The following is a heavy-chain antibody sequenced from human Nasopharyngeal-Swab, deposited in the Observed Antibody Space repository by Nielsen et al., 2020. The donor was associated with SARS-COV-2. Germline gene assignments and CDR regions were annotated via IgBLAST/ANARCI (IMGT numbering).Heavy chain of an antibody. CDR2: IYPNGTI. V-gene: IGHV4-30-2*01. J-gene: IGHJ3*02. D-gene: IGHD2/OR15-2a*01. CDR3: ARGINNAFDI. CDR1: GDSSSSGSFC. Sequence: SETLSLTCAVSGDSSSSGSFCWNWIRQPPGKGLEWIGCIYPNGTIYDNLSLKSRVTISLARSKNQFSLKLSSVTAADTAIYYCARGINNAFDIWGQGTMVTVSS.